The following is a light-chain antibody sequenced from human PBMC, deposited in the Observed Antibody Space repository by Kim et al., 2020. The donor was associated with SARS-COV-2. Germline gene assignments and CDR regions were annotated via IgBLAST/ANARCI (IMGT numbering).Light chain of an antibody. Sequence: VPPGERATLSCTASQSVSSNLAWYQQKPGQAPRLLLSGASARATGIPARFSGRGSGTDFTLTISSLQSEDFAVYYCQQYDKWPRTFGQGTKVEIK. V-gene: IGKV3-15*01. CDR1: QSVSSN. CDR3: QQYDKWPRT. J-gene: IGKJ1*01. CDR2: GAS.